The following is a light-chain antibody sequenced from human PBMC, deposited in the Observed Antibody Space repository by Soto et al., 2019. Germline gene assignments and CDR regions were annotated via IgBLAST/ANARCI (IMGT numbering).Light chain of an antibody. CDR3: QQGYDTPIT. V-gene: IGKV1-8*01. J-gene: IGKJ5*01. CDR1: QGISSY. CDR2: AAS. Sequence: AIRMTQSPSSLSASTGDRVTITCRASQGISSYLAWYQQKPGKAPKFLIYAASSLQSGVPSRFSGRGSGTDFTLTITSLQPEDFATYFCQQGYDTPITFGQGTRLEIK.